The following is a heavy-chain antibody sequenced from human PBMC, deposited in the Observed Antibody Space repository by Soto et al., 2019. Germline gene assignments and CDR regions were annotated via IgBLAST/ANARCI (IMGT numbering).Heavy chain of an antibody. CDR1: GGSISNYY. CDR3: AREVGYNIYYFDY. Sequence: PSETPSLTCTVCGGSISNYYWSWIRQPPGKGLEWIGYFYYTGITNYNPSLKSRISMSVDTSKNQFSLKLNSVTAADTAVYYCAREVGYNIYYFDYWGQGTLVTVS. J-gene: IGHJ4*02. D-gene: IGHD5-12*01. V-gene: IGHV4-59*01. CDR2: FYYTGIT.